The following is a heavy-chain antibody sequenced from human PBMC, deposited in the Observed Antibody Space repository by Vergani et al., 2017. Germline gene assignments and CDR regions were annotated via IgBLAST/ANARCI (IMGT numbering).Heavy chain of an antibody. CDR3: AVESPGGGGY. J-gene: IGHJ4*02. V-gene: IGHV4-34*01. CDR2: INHSGST. CDR1: GGSFSGYY. D-gene: IGHD3-16*01. Sequence: QVQLQQWGAGLLKPSETLSLTCAVYGGSFSGYYWSWIRQPPGKGLEWIGEINHSGSTNYNPSLKGRVTISVDTSKNQFSLKLSSVTAADTAVYYCAVESPGGGGYWGQGTLVTVSS.